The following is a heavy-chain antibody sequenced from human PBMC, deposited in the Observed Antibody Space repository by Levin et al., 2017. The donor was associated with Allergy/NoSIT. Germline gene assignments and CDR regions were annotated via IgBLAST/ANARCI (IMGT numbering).Heavy chain of an antibody. V-gene: IGHV3-9*01. CDR1: GFTFDDYA. CDR3: ARGLWSGLTSDAFDI. J-gene: IGHJ3*02. CDR2: ISWISGSL. Sequence: GGSLRLSCAASGFTFDDYAMHWVRQAPGKGLEWVSGISWISGSLGYADSVKGRFTISRDNAKNSLYLQMNSLRAEDTALYYCARGLWSGLTSDAFDIRGQGTMVTVSS. D-gene: IGHD3-3*01.